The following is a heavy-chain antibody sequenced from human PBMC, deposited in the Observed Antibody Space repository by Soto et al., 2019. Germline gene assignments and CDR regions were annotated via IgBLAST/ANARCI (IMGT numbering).Heavy chain of an antibody. V-gene: IGHV1-69*13. CDR3: ARNPIAVAGRFDY. J-gene: IGHJ4*02. CDR1: GGTFSSYA. CDR2: IIPIFGTA. Sequence: SVKVSCKASGGTFSSYAISWVRQAPGQGLEWMGGIIPIFGTANYAQKFQGRVTITADESTSTAYMELSSLRSEDTAVYYCARNPIAVAGRFDYWGKGTLVTVSS. D-gene: IGHD6-19*01.